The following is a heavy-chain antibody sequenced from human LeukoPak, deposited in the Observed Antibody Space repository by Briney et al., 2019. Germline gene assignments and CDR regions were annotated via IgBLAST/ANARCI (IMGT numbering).Heavy chain of an antibody. V-gene: IGHV3-7*01. Sequence: GGSLRLSCAVSGFSFSSQWMTWVRQAPGTGLERVATINSDGSAKYLVDSVKGRFTISRDNAKNLVYLQMSILRAEDTAVYYCADLGTSDCGQGTLVTVSS. CDR2: INSDGSAK. J-gene: IGHJ4*02. CDR1: GFSFSSQW. CDR3: ADLGTSD. D-gene: IGHD1-7*01.